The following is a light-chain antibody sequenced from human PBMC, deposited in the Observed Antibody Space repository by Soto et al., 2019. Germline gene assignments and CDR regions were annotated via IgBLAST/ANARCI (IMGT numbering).Light chain of an antibody. V-gene: IGLV1-44*01. J-gene: IGLJ2*01. Sequence: QSVLTQPPSASGTPGQRVTISCSGSSSNIGSYTVNWYQQLPGTAPKLLIYSNNQRPSGVPDRFSGSKSGTSASLAISGLQSEDAADYYCAAWDDSLNGVVFGGGTKLTVL. CDR3: AAWDDSLNGVV. CDR1: SSNIGSYT. CDR2: SNN.